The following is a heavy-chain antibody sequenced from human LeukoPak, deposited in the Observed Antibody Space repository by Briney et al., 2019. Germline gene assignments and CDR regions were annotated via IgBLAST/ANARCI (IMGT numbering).Heavy chain of an antibody. D-gene: IGHD6-13*01. Sequence: ASVTVSCKVSGYTLTELSMHWVRQAPGKGLEWMGGFDPEDGETIYAQKFQGRVTMTEDTSTDTAYMELSSLRSEDTAVYYCATEAAFRQQLGDDMDVWGQGTTVTVSS. V-gene: IGHV1-24*01. CDR2: FDPEDGET. CDR1: GYTLTELS. J-gene: IGHJ6*02. CDR3: ATEAAFRQQLGDDMDV.